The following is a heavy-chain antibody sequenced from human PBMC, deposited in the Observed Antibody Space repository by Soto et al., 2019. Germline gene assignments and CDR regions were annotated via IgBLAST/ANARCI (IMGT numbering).Heavy chain of an antibody. J-gene: IGHJ4*02. D-gene: IGHD6-13*01. Sequence: GESLKISCAASGFTFSVHSMNWVRRAPGKGLEWVSYISSTSSARYYADSVRGRFTISRDNVKYSLYLQMNSLRAGDTAVYYCARVAAGTFDYWGQGTLVTVSS. V-gene: IGHV3-48*01. CDR3: ARVAAGTFDY. CDR2: ISSTSSAR. CDR1: GFTFSVHS.